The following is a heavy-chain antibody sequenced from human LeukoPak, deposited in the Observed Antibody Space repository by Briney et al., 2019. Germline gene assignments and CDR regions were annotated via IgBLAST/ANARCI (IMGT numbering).Heavy chain of an antibody. J-gene: IGHJ4*02. D-gene: IGHD3-3*01. CDR2: INWNGGST. V-gene: IGHV3-20*04. Sequence: PGGSLRLSCAASGFTFDDYGMSWVRQAPGKGLEWVSGINWNGGSTGYADSVKGRFTISRDNAKNSLYLQMNSLRAEDTALYYCARAPRHRHYDFWSGYYRPSLIFDYWGQGTLVTVSS. CDR3: ARAPRHRHYDFWSGYYRPSLIFDY. CDR1: GFTFDDYG.